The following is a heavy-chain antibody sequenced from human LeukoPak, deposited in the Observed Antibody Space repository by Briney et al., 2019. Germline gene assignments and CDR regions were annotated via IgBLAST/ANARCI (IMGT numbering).Heavy chain of an antibody. J-gene: IGHJ4*02. Sequence: PSETLSLTCVVSGYSISSGYYWGWIRQPPGKGLEWIRTIYHTETTYYNPSLKSRVTISVDTSKNQFSLKLSSVTAADTAVFYCAREIRGYGFDFWGQGTLVTVSS. CDR2: IYHTETT. D-gene: IGHD5-12*01. CDR1: GYSISSGYY. CDR3: AREIRGYGFDF. V-gene: IGHV4-38-2*02.